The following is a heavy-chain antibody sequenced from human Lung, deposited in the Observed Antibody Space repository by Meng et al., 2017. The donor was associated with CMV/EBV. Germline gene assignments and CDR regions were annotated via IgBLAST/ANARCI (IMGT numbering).Heavy chain of an antibody. D-gene: IGHD3-10*01. CDR1: GGTFSSYA. J-gene: IGHJ3*02. V-gene: IGHV1-69*10. CDR3: ARARDYYGSGSHAFDI. CDR2: IIPILGIA. Sequence: SVXVSXXASGGTFSSYAISWVRQAPGQGLEWMGGIIPILGIANYAQKFQGRVTITADKSTSTAYMGLSSLRSEDTAVYYCARARDYYGSGSHAFDIWGQGTMVTVSS.